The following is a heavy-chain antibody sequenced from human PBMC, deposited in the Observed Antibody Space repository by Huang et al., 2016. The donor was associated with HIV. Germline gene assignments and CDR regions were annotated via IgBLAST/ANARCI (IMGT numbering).Heavy chain of an antibody. V-gene: IGHV1-69*13. CDR3: ARGQLGSYGDYDVLY. Sequence: QVQLVQSGAEVKTPGSSVKVSCKASGGTFSKYAISWVRQAPGQGLEWMGGIIPMFGTPNYARNFQGRVTITADDSTSTTYVEVSSLRSDDTALYYCARGQLGSYGDYDVLYWGQGTLVTVSS. CDR1: GGTFSKYA. CDR2: IIPMFGTP. D-gene: IGHD4-17*01. J-gene: IGHJ4*02.